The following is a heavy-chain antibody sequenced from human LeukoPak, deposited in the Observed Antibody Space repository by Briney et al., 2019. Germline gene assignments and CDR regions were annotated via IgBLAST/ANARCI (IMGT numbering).Heavy chain of an antibody. J-gene: IGHJ1*01. CDR1: GFAVSNNY. Sequence: GGSLRLSCAASGFAVSNNYMSWVRQAPGKGLEWVSIIYGGGSTYYGDSVNGRFTISRHNSKNTLFLQMNSLRTEDTAVYYCARAYDSSGYWPEYFHHWGQGTLVTVSS. CDR2: IYGGGST. CDR3: ARAYDSSGYWPEYFHH. D-gene: IGHD3-22*01. V-gene: IGHV3-53*04.